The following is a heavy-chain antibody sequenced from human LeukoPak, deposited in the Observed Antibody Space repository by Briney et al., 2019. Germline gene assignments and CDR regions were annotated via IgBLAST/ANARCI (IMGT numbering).Heavy chain of an antibody. V-gene: IGHV3-30*03. CDR2: ISYDGTNE. D-gene: IGHD3-22*01. J-gene: IGHJ4*02. Sequence: PGGSLRLSCAASGLTFNNYVMNWVRQAPGKGLEWVASISYDGTNEYYADSVKGRFTISRDNSKNTLYLQMNSLRAEDTAVYYCARDGSSSGYYSPPQHYFDYWGQGTLVTVSS. CDR3: ARDGSSSGYYSPPQHYFDY. CDR1: GLTFNNYV.